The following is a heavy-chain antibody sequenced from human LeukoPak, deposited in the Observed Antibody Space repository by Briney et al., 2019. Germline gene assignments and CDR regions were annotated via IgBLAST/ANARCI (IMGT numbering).Heavy chain of an antibody. Sequence: GGSLRLSCAASGFTFSSYRMNWVRQAPGKGLEWVSYISSSSTIYYADSVKGRFTISRDNAKNSLYLQMNSLRDEDTAVYYCARDRSYGHNPFDYWGQGTLVTVSS. CDR1: GFTFSSYR. CDR3: ARDRSYGHNPFDY. V-gene: IGHV3-48*02. J-gene: IGHJ4*02. D-gene: IGHD5-18*01. CDR2: ISSSSTI.